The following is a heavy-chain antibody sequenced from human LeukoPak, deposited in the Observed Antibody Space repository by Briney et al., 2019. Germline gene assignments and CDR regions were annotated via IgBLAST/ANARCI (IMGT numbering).Heavy chain of an antibody. CDR3: ARLDPHGPFES. V-gene: IGHV4-34*01. CDR1: GGSFSGYY. J-gene: IGHJ4*02. Sequence: KSSETLSLTCAVYGGSFSGYYWSWIRQPPGKGLEWIGEINHSGSTNYNPSLKSRVTISVDTSKNQFSLKLSSVTAADTAIYYCARLDPHGPFESWGQGTLVTVSS. CDR2: INHSGST.